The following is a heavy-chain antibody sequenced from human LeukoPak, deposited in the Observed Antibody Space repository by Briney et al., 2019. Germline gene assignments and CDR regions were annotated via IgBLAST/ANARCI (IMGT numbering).Heavy chain of an antibody. CDR2: ISYSGST. V-gene: IGHV4-59*08. J-gene: IGHJ4*02. D-gene: IGHD3-10*01. CDR1: GXSISSYY. CDR3: ARHPELYFFDY. Sequence: SETLSLTCTVSGXSISSYYWSWIRQPPGKGLEWIGYISYSGSTNYNPSLKSRVTISADTSKNQVSLTLSSVTAADTAVYYCARHPELYFFDYWGQGTLVTVSS.